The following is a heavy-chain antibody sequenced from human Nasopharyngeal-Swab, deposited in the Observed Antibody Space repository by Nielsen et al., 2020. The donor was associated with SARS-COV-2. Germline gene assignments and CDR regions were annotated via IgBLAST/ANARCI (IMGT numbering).Heavy chain of an antibody. J-gene: IGHJ3*02. CDR3: ARAWLVIAFDI. D-gene: IGHD6-19*01. Sequence: ASVKVSCKASGYTFTSYYMHWVRQAPGQGLEWMGIINPSGGSTSYAQKFQGRVTMTRDTSTSTVYMELSRLRSEDTAVYYCARAWLVIAFDIWGQGTMVTVSS. V-gene: IGHV1-46*01. CDR1: GYTFTSYY. CDR2: INPSGGST.